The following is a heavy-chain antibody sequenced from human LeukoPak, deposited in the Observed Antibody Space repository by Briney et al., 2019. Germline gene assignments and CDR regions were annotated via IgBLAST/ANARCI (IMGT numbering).Heavy chain of an antibody. CDR1: GFTFSYYG. J-gene: IGHJ4*02. D-gene: IGHD2-8*01. CDR3: AREQWSRLD. CDR2: IREDDSER. V-gene: IGHV3-7*01. Sequence: GGSLRLSCAASGFTFSYYGMDWVRQAPGKGLEWVANIREDDSERNYVDSVRGRFTISRDNAWNSVYLQMNNLRPEDTGVYCCAREQWSRLDWGQGTLAAVSS.